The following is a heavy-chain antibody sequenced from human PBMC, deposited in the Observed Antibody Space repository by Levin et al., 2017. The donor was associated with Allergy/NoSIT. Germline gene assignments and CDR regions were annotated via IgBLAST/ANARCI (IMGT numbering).Heavy chain of an antibody. J-gene: IGHJ6*02. V-gene: IGHV3-33*01. CDR2: IWYDGSNK. D-gene: IGHD2-8*01. CDR1: GFTFSSYG. CDR3: ARDPSIVLMVYAIAGGMDV. Sequence: GASVKVSCAASGFTFSSYGMHWVRQAPGKGLEWVAVIWYDGSNKYYADSVKGRFTISRDNSKNTLYLQMNSLRAEDTAVYYCARDPSIVLMVYAIAGGMDVWGQGTTVTVSS.